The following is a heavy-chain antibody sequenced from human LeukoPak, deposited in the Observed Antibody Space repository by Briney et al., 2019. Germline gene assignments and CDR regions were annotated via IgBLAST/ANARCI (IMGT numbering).Heavy chain of an antibody. V-gene: IGHV1-18*01. Sequence: GASVKVSCKASGYTFTSYGISWVRQAPGQGLEWMGWITTYNGNTKYAQKFQGRVTVTTDTSTSTAYMELRSLRSDDTAVYYCAKGPSIAAAGSYYYGMDVCGQGTTVTVSS. D-gene: IGHD6-13*01. J-gene: IGHJ6*02. CDR2: ITTYNGNT. CDR3: AKGPSIAAAGSYYYGMDV. CDR1: GYTFTSYG.